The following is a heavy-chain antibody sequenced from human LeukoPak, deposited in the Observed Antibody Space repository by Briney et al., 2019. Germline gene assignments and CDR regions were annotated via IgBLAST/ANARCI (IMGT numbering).Heavy chain of an antibody. Sequence: PSETLSLTCTVSGYSISSGYYWGWIRQPPGKGLEWIGSIYHSGSTYYNPSLKSRVTISVDTSKNQFSLKLSSVTAADTAVYYCARGEGSSWYWEPNPKVYYFDYWGQGTLVTVSS. V-gene: IGHV4-38-2*02. CDR2: IYHSGST. D-gene: IGHD6-13*01. J-gene: IGHJ4*02. CDR1: GYSISSGYY. CDR3: ARGEGSSWYWEPNPKVYYFDY.